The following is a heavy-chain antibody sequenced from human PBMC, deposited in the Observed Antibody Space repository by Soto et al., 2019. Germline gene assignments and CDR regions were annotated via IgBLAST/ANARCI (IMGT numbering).Heavy chain of an antibody. D-gene: IGHD2-8*01. J-gene: IGHJ5*02. CDR3: VRLIGNSWLDG. CDR1: GDSVSGNSVT. V-gene: IGHV6-1*01. Sequence: PSQTLSLTCAISGDSVSGNSVTWNWIRQSPSRGLEWLGRTYYRSKWYSDYAVSVKSRVTINPDTSKNQFSLQLNSVTPEDTAVYYCVRLIGNSWLDGRGQRTPVTVSS. CDR2: TYYRSKWYS.